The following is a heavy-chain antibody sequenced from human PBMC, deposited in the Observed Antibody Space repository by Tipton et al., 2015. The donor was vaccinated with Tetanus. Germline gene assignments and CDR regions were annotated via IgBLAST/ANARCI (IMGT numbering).Heavy chain of an antibody. J-gene: IGHJ4*02. Sequence: SLRLSCAASGFRFNSYAMSWVRQAPGKGLEWVSGILAGGGSTYYADSVKGRFTMSRDNSQDTVSLQMNNLGADDTAVYYCAKAWGAVVSLDYWGQGTLVTVSS. CDR1: GFRFNSYA. CDR2: ILAGGGST. CDR3: AKAWGAVVSLDY. D-gene: IGHD6-19*01. V-gene: IGHV3-23*01.